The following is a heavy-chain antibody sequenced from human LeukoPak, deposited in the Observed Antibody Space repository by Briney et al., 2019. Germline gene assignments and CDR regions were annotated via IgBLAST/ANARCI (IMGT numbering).Heavy chain of an antibody. CDR1: SGSISSGSYY. Sequence: SETLSLTCTVSSGSISSGSYYWSWIRQPAGKGLEWIGRIYTNGSTNYNPSLRSRVTISGDTSKKQFSLKLSSVTAADTAVYYCYFAGYWGQGTLVTVSS. D-gene: IGHD3-9*01. J-gene: IGHJ4*02. V-gene: IGHV4-61*02. CDR2: IYTNGST. CDR3: YFAGY.